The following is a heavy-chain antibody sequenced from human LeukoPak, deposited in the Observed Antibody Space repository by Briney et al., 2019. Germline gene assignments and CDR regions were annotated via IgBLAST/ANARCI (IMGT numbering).Heavy chain of an antibody. CDR2: IVVGSGNT. CDR3: AADPPGVADHHAFDI. Sequence: SVKVSCKASGFTFTSSAVQWERQARGQRLEWIGWIVVGSGNTNYAQKFQERVTITRGMSTSTAYMELSSLRSEDTAVYYCAADPPGVADHHAFDIWGQGTMVTVSS. J-gene: IGHJ3*02. CDR1: GFTFTSSA. V-gene: IGHV1-58*01. D-gene: IGHD6-19*01.